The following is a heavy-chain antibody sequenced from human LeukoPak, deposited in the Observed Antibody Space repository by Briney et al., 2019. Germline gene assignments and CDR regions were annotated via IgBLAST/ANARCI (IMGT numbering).Heavy chain of an antibody. CDR1: GYTLTELS. CDR3: ATQQPATMVRGVMVY. J-gene: IGHJ4*02. V-gene: IGHV1-24*01. D-gene: IGHD3-10*01. CDR2: FDPEDGET. Sequence: ASVKVSCTVSGYTLTELSMHWVRQAPGKGLEWMGGFDPEDGETIYAQKFQGRVTMTEDTSTDTAYMELSSLRSEDTAVYYCATQQPATMVRGVMVYWGQGTLVTVSS.